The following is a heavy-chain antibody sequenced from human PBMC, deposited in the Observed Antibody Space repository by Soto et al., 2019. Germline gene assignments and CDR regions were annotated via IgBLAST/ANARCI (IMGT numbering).Heavy chain of an antibody. D-gene: IGHD2-15*01. CDR2: ITGSSATI. V-gene: IGHV3-48*04. CDR3: ARVGGFCSGGSCQVLFFDS. Sequence: GGSLRLSCAASGFTFSSYSMNWVRQAPGKGLEWVSYITGSSATIYYADSVKGRFTISRDNAKNSLYLQMNSLRAEDTAVYYCARVGGFCSGGSCQVLFFDSWGQGALVTVSS. CDR1: GFTFSSYS. J-gene: IGHJ4*02.